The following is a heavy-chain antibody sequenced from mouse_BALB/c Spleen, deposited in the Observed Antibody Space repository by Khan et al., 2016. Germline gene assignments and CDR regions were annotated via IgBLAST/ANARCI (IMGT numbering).Heavy chain of an antibody. V-gene: IGHV3-6*02. CDR2: ISYDGSN. D-gene: IGHD1-1*01. J-gene: IGHJ4*01. Sequence: EVKLLESGPGLVKPSQSLSLTCSVTGYSITSGYYWNWIRQFPGNKLEWMGYISYDGSNNYNPSLKNRIPITRDTSKNQFFLKLKSVTTEDTATYYCAIYYYGSSYYYYAMDYWGQGTSVTGCS. CDR3: AIYYYGSSYYYYAMDY. CDR1: GYSITSGYY.